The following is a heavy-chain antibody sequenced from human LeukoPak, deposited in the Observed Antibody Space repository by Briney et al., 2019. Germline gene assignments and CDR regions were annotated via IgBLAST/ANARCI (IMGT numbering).Heavy chain of an antibody. V-gene: IGHV4-38-2*02. J-gene: IGHJ6*03. D-gene: IGHD1-7*01. Sequence: SETLSLTCTVSGYSISSGYYWGWIRQPPGKGLEWIGSIYHSGSTYYNPSLKSRVTISVDTSKNQFSLKLSSVTAADTAVYYCARGRELRGLERHYMDVWGKGTTVTVSS. CDR3: ARGRELRGLERHYMDV. CDR1: GYSISSGYY. CDR2: IYHSGST.